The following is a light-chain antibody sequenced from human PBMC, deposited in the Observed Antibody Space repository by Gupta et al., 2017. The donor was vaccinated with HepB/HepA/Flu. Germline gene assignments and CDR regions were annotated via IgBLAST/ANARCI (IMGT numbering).Light chain of an antibody. J-gene: IGLJ1*01. V-gene: IGLV1-44*01. CDR2: NNY. CDR1: DSNLVSTP. CDR3: ATLDDSLNAYV. Sequence: QPVLSQPPLASGPPGQRLILPCSGSDSNLVSTPVYWYQQVPGTAPKIFIYNNYQRPGGVPDRFSGSKSGTSASLSISGLQSEDEADYYCATLDDSLNAYVFATGTNFAVL.